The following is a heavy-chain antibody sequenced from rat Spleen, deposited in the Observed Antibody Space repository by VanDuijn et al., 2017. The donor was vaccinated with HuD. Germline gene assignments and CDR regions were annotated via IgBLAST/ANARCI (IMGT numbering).Heavy chain of an antibody. Sequence: EVQLVESGGGLVQPGRSLKLSCAASGFTFSDYYMAWVRLAPKKGLEWVASISHEGSRIYYGDSVKGRFTISRDNAKSTLYLQMNSLRSEDTATYLCARHRAYWFAYWGQGTLVTVSS. CDR3: ARHRAYWFAY. V-gene: IGHV5-22*01. J-gene: IGHJ3*01. CDR2: ISHEGSRI. D-gene: IGHD4-1*01. CDR1: GFTFSDYY.